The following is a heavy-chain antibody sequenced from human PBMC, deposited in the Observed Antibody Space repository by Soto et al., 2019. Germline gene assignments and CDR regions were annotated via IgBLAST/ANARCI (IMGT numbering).Heavy chain of an antibody. J-gene: IGHJ4*02. V-gene: IGHV3-23*01. CDR2: ISGSGTST. D-gene: IGHD6-19*01. CDR3: AKDRYSSSRIFDY. CDR1: GFTLSSYA. Sequence: GGSLRLSCAASGFTLSSYATSWVRQAPGKGLEWVAAISGSGTSTYYADSVKGRFTISKDNSKNTLYLQMNSLRAEDTAVYYCAKDRYSSSRIFDYWGQGTLVTVSS.